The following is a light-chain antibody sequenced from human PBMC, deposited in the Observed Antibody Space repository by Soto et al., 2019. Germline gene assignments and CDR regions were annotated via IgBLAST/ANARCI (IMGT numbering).Light chain of an antibody. CDR1: SGHSSYI. Sequence: QLVLTQSSSASASLGSSVKLTCTLTSGHSSYIIAWHQQQPGKAPRYLMKFEGSGSYNTGSGVPDRFSGSSSGADRYLTISNLQSEDEADYYCETWDNNTRVFGGGTKLTVL. V-gene: IGLV4-60*03. CDR3: ETWDNNTRV. CDR2: FEGSGSY. J-gene: IGLJ2*01.